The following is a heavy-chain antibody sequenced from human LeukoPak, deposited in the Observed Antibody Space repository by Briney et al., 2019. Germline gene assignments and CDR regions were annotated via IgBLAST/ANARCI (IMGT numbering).Heavy chain of an antibody. J-gene: IGHJ5*02. CDR2: INHSGST. D-gene: IGHD4-11*01. CDR1: GGSFSGYY. V-gene: IGHV4-34*01. CDR3: ARWKGDYSNFKRGGEFDP. Sequence: SETLSLTCAVYGGSFSGYYWSWIRQPPGKGLEWIGEINHSGSTNYNPSLKSRVTISVDTSKNQFSLKLSSVTAADTAVYYCARWKGDYSNFKRGGEFDPWGQGTLVTVSS.